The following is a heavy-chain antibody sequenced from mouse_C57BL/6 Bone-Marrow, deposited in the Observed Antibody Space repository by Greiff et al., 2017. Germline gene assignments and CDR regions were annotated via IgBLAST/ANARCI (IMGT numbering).Heavy chain of an antibody. V-gene: IGHV1-50*01. D-gene: IGHD4-1*01. Sequence: QVQLQQPGAELVKPGASVKLSCKASGYTFTSYWMQWVKQRPGQGLEWIGEIDPSDSYTNYNQKFKGKATLTVDTSSSTAYMQLSSLTSEGSAVYYCASPGAWFAYWGQGTLVTVSA. CDR1: GYTFTSYW. CDR2: IDPSDSYT. J-gene: IGHJ3*01. CDR3: ASPGAWFAY.